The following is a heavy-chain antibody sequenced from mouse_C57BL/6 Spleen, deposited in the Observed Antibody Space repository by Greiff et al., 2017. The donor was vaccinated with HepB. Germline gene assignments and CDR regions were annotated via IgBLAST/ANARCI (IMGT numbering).Heavy chain of an antibody. J-gene: IGHJ2*01. CDR3: AKRRALYDFHFDY. Sequence: VQLQQSGPELVKPGASVKISCKASGYTFTDYYMNWVKQSHGKSLEWIGDINPNNGGTSYNQKFKGKATLTVDKSSSTAYMELRSLTSEDSAVYDCAKRRALYDFHFDYWGQGTTLTVSS. D-gene: IGHD2-12*01. CDR2: INPNNGGT. V-gene: IGHV1-26*01. CDR1: GYTFTDYY.